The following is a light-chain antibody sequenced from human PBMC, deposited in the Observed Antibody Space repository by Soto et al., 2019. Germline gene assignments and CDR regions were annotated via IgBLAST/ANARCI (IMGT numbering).Light chain of an antibody. J-gene: IGKJ1*01. V-gene: IGKV3-20*01. Sequence: EIVLTQSPGTLSLSPGERATLSCRASQSVSSSYLAWYQQKPGQAPRLLIYGASSRATGIPGRFSGSGSGTDFTLTISRLEPEDFAVHYCQQYGSSRTFGQGTKVDIK. CDR1: QSVSSSY. CDR3: QQYGSSRT. CDR2: GAS.